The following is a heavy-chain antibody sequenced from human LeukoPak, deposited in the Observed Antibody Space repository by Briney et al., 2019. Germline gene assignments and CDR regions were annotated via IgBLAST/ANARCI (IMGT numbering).Heavy chain of an antibody. CDR3: AKGAQLRFLEWSPFDY. CDR1: GFTFSSYG. J-gene: IGHJ4*02. CDR2: IRYDGSNK. V-gene: IGHV3-30*02. D-gene: IGHD3-3*01. Sequence: GGSLRLSCAAPGFTFSSYGMHWVRQAPGKGLEWVAFIRYDGSNKYYADSVKGRFTISRDNSKNTLYLQMNSLRAEDTAVYYCAKGAQLRFLEWSPFDYWGQGTLVTVSS.